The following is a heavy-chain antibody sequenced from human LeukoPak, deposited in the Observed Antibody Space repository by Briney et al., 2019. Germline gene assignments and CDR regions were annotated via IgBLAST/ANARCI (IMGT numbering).Heavy chain of an antibody. CDR1: GYIFTNYY. D-gene: IGHD1-26*01. CDR2: INPSGGST. J-gene: IGHJ4*02. CDR3: ARSGHIRLWDLPTPFDF. V-gene: IGHV1-46*01. Sequence: GASVKVSCKASGYIFTNYYMHWVRQAPGQGLEWMGIINPSGGSTSYAQNFQGRLTLTRDTSTSTVSMELSSLRSEDTAVYYCARSGHIRLWDLPTPFDFWGQGTLVTVSS.